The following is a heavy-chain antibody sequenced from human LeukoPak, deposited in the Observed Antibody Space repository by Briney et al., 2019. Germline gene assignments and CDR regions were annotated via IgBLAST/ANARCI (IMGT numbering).Heavy chain of an antibody. CDR3: AREGWLLWLGAKTAQGFDY. D-gene: IGHD3-10*01. CDR1: GFTFSNYA. J-gene: IGHJ4*02. CDR2: ISSNGGST. Sequence: GGSLRLSCAASGFTFSNYAMHWVRQAPGKGLEYVSSISSNGGSTYYANSVKGRFTISRDNSKNTLYLQMGSLRADDMAVDYCAREGWLLWLGAKTAQGFDYWGQGTLVTVSS. V-gene: IGHV3-64*01.